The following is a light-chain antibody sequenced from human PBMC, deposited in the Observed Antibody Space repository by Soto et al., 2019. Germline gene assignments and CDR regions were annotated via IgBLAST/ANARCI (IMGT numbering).Light chain of an antibody. CDR3: HQYGSSPQA. V-gene: IGKV3-20*01. Sequence: EIVLTQSPGTLSLSPGERVTLSCRASQSVTRSFLAWYHQKPGQAPRLLIYGASSRATGIPDRFSGSGSGTDITLTTSSLEPEEFAVYYGHQYGSSPQAFGPGTKVDIK. J-gene: IGKJ3*01. CDR2: GAS. CDR1: QSVTRSF.